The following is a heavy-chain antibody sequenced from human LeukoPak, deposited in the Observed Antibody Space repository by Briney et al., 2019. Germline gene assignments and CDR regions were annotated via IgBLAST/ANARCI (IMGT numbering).Heavy chain of an antibody. V-gene: IGHV4-30-2*01. J-gene: IGHJ4*02. Sequence: SETLSLTCAVSGGSISSGGYSWSWIRQPPGKGLEWTGYIYHSGSTYYNPSLKSRVTISVDRSKNQFSLKLSSVTAADTAVYYCARVTGTTGRYFDYWGQGTLFTVSS. CDR1: GGSISSGGYS. CDR2: IYHSGST. D-gene: IGHD1-1*01. CDR3: ARVTGTTGRYFDY.